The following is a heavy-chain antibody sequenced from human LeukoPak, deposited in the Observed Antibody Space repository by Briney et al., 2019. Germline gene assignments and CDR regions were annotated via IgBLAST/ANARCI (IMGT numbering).Heavy chain of an antibody. CDR1: GGSTSSGDYF. J-gene: IGHJ4*02. CDR3: ARETMAGHFDY. V-gene: IGHV4-30-4*01. Sequence: PSEILSLTCTVSGGSTSSGDYFWSWIRQPPGKGLEWIGDIYYSGTTYYNPSLKSRVTISVDTSKNQFSLNLSSVTAADTAVYFCARETMAGHFDYWGQGTLVTASS. D-gene: IGHD6-19*01. CDR2: IYYSGTT.